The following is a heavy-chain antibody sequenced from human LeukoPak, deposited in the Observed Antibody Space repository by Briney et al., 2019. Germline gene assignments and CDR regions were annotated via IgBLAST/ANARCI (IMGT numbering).Heavy chain of an antibody. CDR3: ARATGSSWGKVDY. J-gene: IGHJ4*02. CDR1: GFTFSNHG. CDR2: ISPSGDIT. V-gene: IGHV3-23*01. Sequence: GGSLRLSCAAYGFTFSNHGMDWVRQAPGKGLEWVSGISPSGDITYYADSVKGRFTISRDNAKNTVYLEMNSLRSEDTAVYYCARATGSSWGKVDYWGQGTLVTVSS. D-gene: IGHD6-13*01.